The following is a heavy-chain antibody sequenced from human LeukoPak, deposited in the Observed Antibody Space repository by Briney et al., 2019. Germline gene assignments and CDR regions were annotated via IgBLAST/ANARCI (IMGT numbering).Heavy chain of an antibody. V-gene: IGHV3-48*01. Sequence: PPGGSLRLSCAASGFTFSSYAMHWVRQAPGKGLEWVSYIGSSSRSINYADSVKGRFTISRDNAKNSLYLQMNSLRAEDTAVYYCARERARDGNYHFDYWGQGTLVTVSS. CDR2: IGSSSRSI. D-gene: IGHD5-24*01. CDR3: ARERARDGNYHFDY. CDR1: GFTFSSYA. J-gene: IGHJ4*02.